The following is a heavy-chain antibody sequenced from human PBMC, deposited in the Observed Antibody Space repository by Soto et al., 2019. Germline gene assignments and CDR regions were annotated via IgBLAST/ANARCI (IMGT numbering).Heavy chain of an antibody. Sequence: PGGSLRLSCAASGFTVSSNYMSWVRQAPGKGLEWVSVIYSGGSTYYADSVKGRFTISRDNSKNTLYLQMNSPRAEDTAVYYCARASKYYYYGMDVWGQGTTVTVSS. CDR1: GFTVSSNY. CDR2: IYSGGST. J-gene: IGHJ6*02. CDR3: ARASKYYYYGMDV. V-gene: IGHV3-53*01.